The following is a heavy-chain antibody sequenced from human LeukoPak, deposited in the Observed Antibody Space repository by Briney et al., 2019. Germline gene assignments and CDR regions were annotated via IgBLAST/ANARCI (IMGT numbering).Heavy chain of an antibody. J-gene: IGHJ6*03. CDR3: ARGPLDYYYYMDV. Sequence: SETLSLTCAVYGGSFSGYYWSWIRQPPGKGPEWIGEINHSGSTNYNPSLKSRVTISVDTSKNQFSLKLSSVTAADTAVYYCARGPLDYYYYMDVWGKGTTVTVSS. V-gene: IGHV4-34*01. CDR2: INHSGST. CDR1: GGSFSGYY.